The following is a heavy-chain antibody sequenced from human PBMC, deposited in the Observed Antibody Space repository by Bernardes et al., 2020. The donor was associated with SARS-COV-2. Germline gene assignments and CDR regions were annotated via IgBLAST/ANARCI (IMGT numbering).Heavy chain of an antibody. D-gene: IGHD1-1*01. J-gene: IGHJ5*02. Sequence: SVKVSCKASGGTFKNYGFSWVRQAPGQGLEWMGGIFPLFGTANYAQKYDGRVTITADVSTNTVYMEVHRLTFADSAMYFCARDRDVNNMFNWFAPWGQGTLVTVSS. CDR2: IFPLFGTA. CDR3: ARDRDVNNMFNWFAP. CDR1: GGTFKNYG. V-gene: IGHV1-69*13.